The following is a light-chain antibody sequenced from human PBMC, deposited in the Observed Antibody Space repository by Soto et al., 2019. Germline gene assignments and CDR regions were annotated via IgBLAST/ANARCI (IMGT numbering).Light chain of an antibody. CDR1: QSVGTQ. Sequence: EIVMTQSPATLSVSPGERATLSCRASQSVGTQLAWYQLKPGQTPRLHIFGASTRATGIPARFSGSGSGSEFTLTISSLQSEDFAVYSCQQYSVWPLVTFGGGTKVEIK. CDR3: QQYSVWPLVT. V-gene: IGKV3-15*01. J-gene: IGKJ4*01. CDR2: GAS.